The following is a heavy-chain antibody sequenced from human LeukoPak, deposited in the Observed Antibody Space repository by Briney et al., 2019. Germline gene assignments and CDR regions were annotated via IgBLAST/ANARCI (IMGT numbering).Heavy chain of an antibody. V-gene: IGHV1-46*01. CDR1: GYTFTRYY. CDR3: ATSFRAVNWFDP. D-gene: IGHD3-10*01. Sequence: ASVNVSCKASGYTFTRYYMNWVRQAPGQVLDWMGIINPSGGSTNYAQKFQGRVTMTRDTSTSTIYMEVSSLRSEDTAVYYCATSFRAVNWFDPWGQGTLVTVSS. CDR2: INPSGGST. J-gene: IGHJ5*02.